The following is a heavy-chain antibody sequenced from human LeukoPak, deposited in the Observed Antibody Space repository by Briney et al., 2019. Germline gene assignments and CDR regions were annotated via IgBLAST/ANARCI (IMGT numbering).Heavy chain of an antibody. V-gene: IGHV4-61*07. CDR2: VYYSGST. Sequence: WIGYVYYSGSTNYNPSLKSRVTISVDTSKNQFSLKLSSVTAADTAVYYCARQRGWYFALWGHGTLVTVSS. CDR3: ARQRGWYFAL. J-gene: IGHJ2*01.